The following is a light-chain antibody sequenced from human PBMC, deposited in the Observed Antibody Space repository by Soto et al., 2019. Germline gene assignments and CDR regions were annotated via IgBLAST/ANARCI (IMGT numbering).Light chain of an antibody. Sequence: QSVLTQPPSASGTPGQRVTISCSGSSSNIGSNYVYWYQQLPGTAPKLLIYRNNQRPSGVPDRFPGSKSGTSASLAISGLRSEDEADYYCAAWDGRLSGVVFGGGTKLTAL. CDR2: RNN. CDR3: AAWDGRLSGVV. V-gene: IGLV1-47*01. J-gene: IGLJ2*01. CDR1: SSNIGSNY.